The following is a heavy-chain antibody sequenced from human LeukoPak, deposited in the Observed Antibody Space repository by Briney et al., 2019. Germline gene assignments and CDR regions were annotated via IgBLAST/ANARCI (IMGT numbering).Heavy chain of an antibody. Sequence: PGGSLRLSCAASGVSFSSYAMSWVRQAPGKGLEWVSAISSSGGSKYYADSVKGRFTISRDNSKNTLYLQMNSLRAEDTAVYYCAKSRNTGYSLFDDWGQGSLVTVSS. J-gene: IGHJ4*02. CDR2: ISSSGGSK. CDR1: GVSFSSYA. CDR3: AKSRNTGYSLFDD. D-gene: IGHD3-9*01. V-gene: IGHV3-23*01.